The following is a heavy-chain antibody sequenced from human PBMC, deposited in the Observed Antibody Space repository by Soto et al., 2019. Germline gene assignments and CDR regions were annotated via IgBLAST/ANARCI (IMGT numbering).Heavy chain of an antibody. CDR1: GLTFSSYW. J-gene: IGHJ6*02. V-gene: IGHV3-7*01. D-gene: IGHD3-10*01. CDR2: IKQDGSEK. Sequence: PGGSLRLSWAASGLTFSSYWMSWVRQAPGKGLEWVANIKQDGSEKYYVDSVKGRFTISGDNAKNSLYLQMNSLRAEDTAVYYCARDYYGSGSYYNYGMDVWGQGTTVTVSS. CDR3: ARDYYGSGSYYNYGMDV.